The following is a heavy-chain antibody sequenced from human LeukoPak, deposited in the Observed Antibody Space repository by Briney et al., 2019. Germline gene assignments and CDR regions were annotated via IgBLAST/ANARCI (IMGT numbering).Heavy chain of an antibody. Sequence: GGSLRLSCAASGFTFSDEGMHWVRQAPGKGLEWVAVIWHDGSRTHYADSLKGRFTISRDNSKDTAFLQMNSLTVEDTATYYCAGAISKGAGIDSWGQGTLVTVSS. CDR2: IWHDGSRT. D-gene: IGHD1-26*01. CDR3: AGAISKGAGIDS. V-gene: IGHV3-33*03. J-gene: IGHJ4*02. CDR1: GFTFSDEG.